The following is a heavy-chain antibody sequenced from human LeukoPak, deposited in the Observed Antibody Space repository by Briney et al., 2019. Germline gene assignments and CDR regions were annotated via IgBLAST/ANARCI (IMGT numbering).Heavy chain of an antibody. Sequence: ASVKVSCKASGYTFTSYYMHWVRQAPGRGLEWMGIINPSGGSTSYAQKFQGRVTMTRDTSTSTVYMELSSLRSEDTAVYYCARDQSRTPYYDSSGLYYYYYGMDVWGQGTTVTVSS. CDR3: ARDQSRTPYYDSSGLYYYYYGMDV. V-gene: IGHV1-46*01. CDR2: INPSGGST. J-gene: IGHJ6*02. CDR1: GYTFTSYY. D-gene: IGHD3-22*01.